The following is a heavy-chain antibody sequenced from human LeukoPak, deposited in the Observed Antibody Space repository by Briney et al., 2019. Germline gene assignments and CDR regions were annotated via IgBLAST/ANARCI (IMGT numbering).Heavy chain of an antibody. Sequence: PGGSLRISCAASGFTFSSYWTSWVRQAPGKGLEWVANIKQDGSEKYYVDSVKGRFTISRDNAKNSLYLQMNSLRAEDTAVYYCASERCLPPYSYSVREVGAQGPGVTVP. V-gene: IGHV3-7*01. CDR2: IKQDGSEK. CDR1: GFTFSSYW. J-gene: IGHJ6*02. D-gene: IGHD4-17*01. CDR3: ASERCLPPYSYSVREV.